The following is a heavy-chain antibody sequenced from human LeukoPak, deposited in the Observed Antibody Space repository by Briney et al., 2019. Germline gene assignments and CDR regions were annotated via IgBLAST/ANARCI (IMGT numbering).Heavy chain of an antibody. V-gene: IGHV1-18*04. Sequence: ASVKVSCKASGYTFTTYGITWVRQAPGQGLEWMGWISAYNGNTNYAQKLQGRVTMTTDTSTSTAYMELRSLRSDDTAVYYCARNQAAGNIVPTAFDGWGHGTLVTV. CDR2: ISAYNGNT. CDR3: ARNQAAGNIVPTAFDG. CDR1: GYTFTTYG. J-gene: IGHJ5*01. D-gene: IGHD5-12*01.